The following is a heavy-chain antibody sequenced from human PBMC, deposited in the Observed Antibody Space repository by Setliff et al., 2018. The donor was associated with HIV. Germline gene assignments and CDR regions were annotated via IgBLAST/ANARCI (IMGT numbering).Heavy chain of an antibody. CDR1: GYTFTGYY. D-gene: IGHD6-6*01. CDR2: ISPNNGAA. CDR3: ARPRVFDSFDV. J-gene: IGHJ3*01. Sequence: GASVKVSCKASGYTFTGYYIHWVRQAPGQGLEWIGRISPNNGAAEYAPKFQGRVSMTLDTSISTAYLEIPRLTSDDAAVYFCARPRVFDSFDVWGQGTKVTVSS. V-gene: IGHV1-2*06.